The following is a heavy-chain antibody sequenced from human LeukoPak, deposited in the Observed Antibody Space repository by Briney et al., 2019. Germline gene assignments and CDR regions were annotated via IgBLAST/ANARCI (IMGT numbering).Heavy chain of an antibody. J-gene: IGHJ4*02. Sequence: HSGGSLRLSCAASGFTFSSYGMHWVRQAPGKGLEWVAVISYDGSNKYYADSVKGRFTISRDNSKNTLYLQMNSLRAEDTAVYYCARLRSGIGPHYFDYWGQGTLVTVSS. CDR1: GFTFSSYG. CDR3: ARLRSGIGPHYFDY. CDR2: ISYDGSNK. V-gene: IGHV3-30*03. D-gene: IGHD3-10*01.